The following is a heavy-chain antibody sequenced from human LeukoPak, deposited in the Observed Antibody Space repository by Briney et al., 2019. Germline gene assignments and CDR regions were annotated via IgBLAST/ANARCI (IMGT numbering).Heavy chain of an antibody. V-gene: IGHV5-10-1*01. CDR2: IDPRVSYT. D-gene: IGHD6-13*01. J-gene: IGHJ4*02. CDR3: ARHAKAYGSSCDY. CDR1: GYSLTTYW. Sequence: PGESLKISCKGSGYSLTTYWISWVRQIPGKGPEWIRRIDPRVSYTNYRPSFQGHITISADKSFTTAYLKWTSLKAPDTAMYYCARHAKAYGSSCDYWGQGTLVTVSS.